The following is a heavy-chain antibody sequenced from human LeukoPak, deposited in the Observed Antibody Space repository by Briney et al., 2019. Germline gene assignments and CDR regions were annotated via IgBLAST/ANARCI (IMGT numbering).Heavy chain of an antibody. CDR3: ARGYRGDKKDAFDI. Sequence: GGSLRLSCAASGFTVSSNYMGWVRQAPGKGLEWVSVIYSGGSTYYADSVKGRFTISRDNSKNTLYLQMNSLRAEDTAVYYCARGYRGDKKDAFDIWGQGTMVTVSS. D-gene: IGHD1-26*01. CDR1: GFTVSSNY. V-gene: IGHV3-66*01. CDR2: IYSGGST. J-gene: IGHJ3*02.